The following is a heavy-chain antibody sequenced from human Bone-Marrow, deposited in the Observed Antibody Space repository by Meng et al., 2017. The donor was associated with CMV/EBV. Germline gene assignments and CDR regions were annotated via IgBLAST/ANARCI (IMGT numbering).Heavy chain of an antibody. V-gene: IGHV3-74*01. CDR1: GFTFGSYW. D-gene: IGHD3-22*01. CDR3: ARVKDDSSGYPPDY. J-gene: IGHJ4*02. Sequence: GGSLRLSCAASGFTFGSYWMHWVRQAPGKGLVWVSRINSDGSSTSYADSVKGRFTISRDNAKNTLYLQMNSLRAEDTAVYYCARVKDDSSGYPPDYWGQGTLVTVSS. CDR2: INSDGSST.